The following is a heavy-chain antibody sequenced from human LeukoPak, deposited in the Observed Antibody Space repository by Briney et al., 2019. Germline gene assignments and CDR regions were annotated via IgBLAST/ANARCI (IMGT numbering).Heavy chain of an antibody. J-gene: IGHJ4*02. D-gene: IGHD4-17*01. CDR1: GFTVSSNY. CDR3: ARGSGGYGDYWFAAVDY. Sequence: GGSLRLSCAASGFTVSSNYMSWVRQAPGKGLEGVSVIYSGGSTYYADSVKGRFTISRDNSKNTLYLQMNSLRAEDTAVYYCARGSGGYGDYWFAAVDYWGQGTLVTVSS. V-gene: IGHV3-66*01. CDR2: IYSGGST.